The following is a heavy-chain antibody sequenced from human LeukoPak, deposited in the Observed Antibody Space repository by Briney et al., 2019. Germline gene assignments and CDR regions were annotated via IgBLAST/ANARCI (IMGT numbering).Heavy chain of an antibody. J-gene: IGHJ6*02. V-gene: IGHV1-18*01. CDR2: ISAYNGNT. CDR3: ARDVSYYDSSGTGWDV. Sequence: ASVKVSCKASSYTFTSYGISWVRQAPGQGLEWMGWISAYNGNTNYAQKLQGRVTMTTDTSTSTAYMELRSLRSDDTAVYYCARDVSYYDSSGTGWDVWGQGTTVTVSS. CDR1: SYTFTSYG. D-gene: IGHD3-22*01.